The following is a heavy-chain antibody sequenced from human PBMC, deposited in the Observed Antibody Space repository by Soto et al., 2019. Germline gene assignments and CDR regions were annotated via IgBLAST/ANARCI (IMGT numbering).Heavy chain of an antibody. CDR3: AKTNYYYYGMEI. CDR1: GGTFSSYA. CDR2: IIPFIGTA. V-gene: IGHV1-69*01. Sequence: QVQLVQSGAEVKKPGSSVKVSCKASGGTFSSYAISWVRPAPGQGLEWMGGIIPFIGTANYAQKFQGRVTITTDESTSTGYMELSSLRSEDTAVYYCAKTNYYYYGMEIWGQGTTVTVSS. J-gene: IGHJ6*02. D-gene: IGHD1-7*01.